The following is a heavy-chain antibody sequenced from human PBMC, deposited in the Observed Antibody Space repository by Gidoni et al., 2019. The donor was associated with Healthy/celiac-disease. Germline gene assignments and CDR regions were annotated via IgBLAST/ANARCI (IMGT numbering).Heavy chain of an antibody. Sequence: QVQLVESGGGVVQPGRSLRLSCAASGFPFSSYAMHWVRQAPGKGLEWVAVISYDGSNKYYADSVKGRFTISRDNSKNTLYLQMNSLRAEDTAVYYCARDSPRILTGYYNGTWGQGTLVTVSS. J-gene: IGHJ5*02. CDR3: ARDSPRILTGYYNGT. D-gene: IGHD3-9*01. CDR1: GFPFSSYA. CDR2: ISYDGSNK. V-gene: IGHV3-30-3*01.